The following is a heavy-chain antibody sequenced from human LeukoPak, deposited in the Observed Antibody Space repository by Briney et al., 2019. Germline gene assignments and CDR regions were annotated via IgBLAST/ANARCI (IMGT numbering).Heavy chain of an antibody. V-gene: IGHV1-2*02. CDR3: ARGKGITTFGVVTDAAFDI. CDR2: INPNSGGT. CDR1: GYTFTGYY. Sequence: ASVKVSCKASGYTFTGYYMHWVRQAPGQGLEWMGWINPNSGGTNYAQKFQGRVTMTRDTSISTAYMELSRLRSDDTAVYYCARGKGITTFGVVTDAAFDIWGQGTMVTVSS. D-gene: IGHD3-3*01. J-gene: IGHJ3*02.